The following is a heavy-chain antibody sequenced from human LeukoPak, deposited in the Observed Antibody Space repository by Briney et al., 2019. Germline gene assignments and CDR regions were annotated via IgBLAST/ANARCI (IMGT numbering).Heavy chain of an antibody. Sequence: PSETLSLTCTVSGGSISSSSYYWGWIRQPPGKGLEWIGSIYYSGSTYYNPSLKSRVTISVDTSKNQFSLKLSSVTAADTAVYYCARGKIVGASRDAFDIWGQGTMVTVSS. J-gene: IGHJ3*02. CDR3: ARGKIVGASRDAFDI. CDR1: GGSISSSSYY. V-gene: IGHV4-39*07. D-gene: IGHD1-26*01. CDR2: IYYSGST.